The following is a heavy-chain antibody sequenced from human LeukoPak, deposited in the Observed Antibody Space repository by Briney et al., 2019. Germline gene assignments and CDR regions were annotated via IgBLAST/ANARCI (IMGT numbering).Heavy chain of an antibody. CDR2: MNPNSGNT. CDR1: GYTFTSYD. V-gene: IGHV1-8*01. D-gene: IGHD1-26*01. Sequence: ASVKVSCKASGYTFTSYDINWVRQATGQGLEWMGWMNPNSGNTGYAQKLQGRVTMTTDTSTSTAYMELRSLRSDDTAVYYCATSLGATLYFDYWGQGTLVTVSS. CDR3: ATSLGATLYFDY. J-gene: IGHJ4*02.